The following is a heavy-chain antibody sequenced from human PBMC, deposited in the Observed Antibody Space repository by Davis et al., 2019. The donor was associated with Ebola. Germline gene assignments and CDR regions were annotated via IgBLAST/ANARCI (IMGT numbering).Heavy chain of an antibody. Sequence: ASVKVSCKASGYTFTSYYMHWVRQAPGQGLEWMGIINPSGGSTSYAQKFQGRVTMTRDTSTSTVYMELSSLRSEDTAVYYCAREGRPEGNSQTFYFYYGMDVWGQGTTVTVSS. V-gene: IGHV1-46*01. CDR2: INPSGGST. CDR3: AREGRPEGNSQTFYFYYGMDV. CDR1: GYTFTSYY. D-gene: IGHD1-26*01. J-gene: IGHJ6*02.